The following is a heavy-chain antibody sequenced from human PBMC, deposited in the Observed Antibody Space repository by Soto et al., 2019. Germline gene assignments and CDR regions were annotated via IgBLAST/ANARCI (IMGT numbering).Heavy chain of an antibody. D-gene: IGHD1-26*01. Sequence: EVQLVESGGGLVQPGGSLRLSCAASGFTFSSYSMNWVRQAPGKGLEWVSYISSSSSTIYYADSVKGRFTISRDNAKNSLYLQMNSLRDEDTAVYYCARAGRENSGSYFSRVYYYYGMDVWGQGTTVTVSS. CDR3: ARAGRENSGSYFSRVYYYYGMDV. CDR1: GFTFSSYS. CDR2: ISSSSSTI. V-gene: IGHV3-48*02. J-gene: IGHJ6*02.